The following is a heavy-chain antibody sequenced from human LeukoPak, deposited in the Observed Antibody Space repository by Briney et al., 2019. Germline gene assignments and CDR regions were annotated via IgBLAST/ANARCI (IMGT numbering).Heavy chain of an antibody. D-gene: IGHD6-13*01. V-gene: IGHV4-4*07. CDR3: ARDTYSNTYYWFDP. J-gene: IGHJ5*02. CDR2: IYTSGNT. CDR1: GGSISNYY. Sequence: SETLSLTCTVSGGSISNYYWSWIRQPAGKGLEWIGRIYTSGNTNYNPSLKSRVTMSVDTSKNHFYLRLSSATAADTAVYYCARDTYSNTYYWFDPWGQGTLVTVSS.